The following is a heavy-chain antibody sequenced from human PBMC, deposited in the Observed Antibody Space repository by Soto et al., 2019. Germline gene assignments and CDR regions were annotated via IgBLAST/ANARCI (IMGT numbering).Heavy chain of an antibody. Sequence: GGSLRLSCAASGFTFDDYAMHWVRQVPGKGLEWVSGINWNSGSIGYGGSVKGRFAISRDNAKNSLHLQMNSLSAEDTAFYYCVKDESINWYSGHFRHWGQGT. V-gene: IGHV3-9*01. CDR2: INWNSGSI. CDR1: GFTFDDYA. D-gene: IGHD6-13*01. J-gene: IGHJ1*01. CDR3: VKDESINWYSGHFRH.